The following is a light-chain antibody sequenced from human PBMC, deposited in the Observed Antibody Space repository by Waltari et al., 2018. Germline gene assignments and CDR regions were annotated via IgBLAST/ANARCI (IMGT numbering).Light chain of an antibody. Sequence: SCRSSQSISNYLAWYQQKPGQAPRRLIYDTSNRATGIPTRFSGSGFGTDFTLTISSLEPEDFAIYYCQQRRNWPLTFGGGTKVEIK. CDR1: QSISNY. CDR2: DTS. V-gene: IGKV3-11*01. CDR3: QQRRNWPLT. J-gene: IGKJ4*01.